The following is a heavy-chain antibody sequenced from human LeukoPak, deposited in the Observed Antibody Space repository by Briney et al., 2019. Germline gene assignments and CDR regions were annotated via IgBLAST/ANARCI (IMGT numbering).Heavy chain of an antibody. D-gene: IGHD5-18*01. CDR2: VSSGHHA. V-gene: IGHV3-13*01. J-gene: IGHJ4*02. CDR1: GLTLGGHD. Sequence: GGSLRLSCTASGLTLGGHDMHWVRQTTGEGLEWVAAVSSGHHAFYAGSVKGRFTVSREDAKNSLYLQMNSLRAGDTVVYYCVREARGYHYTYFDYWGQGSLVTVSS. CDR3: VREARGYHYTYFDY.